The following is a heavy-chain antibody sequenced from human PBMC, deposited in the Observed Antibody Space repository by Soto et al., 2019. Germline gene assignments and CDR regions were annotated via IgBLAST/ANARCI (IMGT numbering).Heavy chain of an antibody. CDR1: GFTLRSYW. Sequence: PGGSLRLSCAASGFTLRSYWMTWVRQAPGKGLEWVANIKQDGSEKYYVDSVKGRFTISRDNAKNSLYLQMNSLTAEDTAVYYCARSFFGSDCHLDQAFDFRGQRTMGT. D-gene: IGHD2-21*01. J-gene: IGHJ3*01. CDR3: ARSFFGSDCHLDQAFDF. V-gene: IGHV3-7*01. CDR2: IKQDGSEK.